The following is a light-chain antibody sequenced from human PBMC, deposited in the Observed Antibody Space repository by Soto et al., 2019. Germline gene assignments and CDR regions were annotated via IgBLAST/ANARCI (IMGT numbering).Light chain of an antibody. V-gene: IGKV1-5*01. CDR2: DAS. CDR1: QSIGRG. Sequence: IQMTQSPSTLSASFGDRVSITCRASQSIGRGLACYQQKSGKAPKLLIYDASSLESGVPSRFSGSGSGTEFTLTISSLQPDDVATYYCQQYNSYFQTFGQGTKVDIK. CDR3: QQYNSYFQT. J-gene: IGKJ1*01.